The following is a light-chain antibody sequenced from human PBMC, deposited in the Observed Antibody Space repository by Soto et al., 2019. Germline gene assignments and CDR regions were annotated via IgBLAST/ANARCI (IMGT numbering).Light chain of an antibody. CDR3: QQLNTFPPFFT. Sequence: DIQLTQSPSFLSASAGDRVTITCRASQGIRSYLAWYQQRPGKAPELLIYGASTLRPGGASRFSGSGSGTEFTLTISSLQPEDFATYFCQQLNTFPPFFTFGPGTKVDIK. CDR2: GAS. V-gene: IGKV1-9*01. J-gene: IGKJ3*01. CDR1: QGIRSY.